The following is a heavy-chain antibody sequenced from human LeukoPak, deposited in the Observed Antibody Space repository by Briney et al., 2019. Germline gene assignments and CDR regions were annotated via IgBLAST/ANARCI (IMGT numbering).Heavy chain of an antibody. CDR3: ARTRRAARRADNWFDP. Sequence: ASVKVSCKASGYAFTSYDINWVRQATGQGLEWLGWMNPNSGNTGYAQKFQGRVTITRNTSISTAYMELSSPRSEDTAVYYCARTRRAARRADNWFDPWGQGTLVTLSS. D-gene: IGHD6-6*01. CDR2: MNPNSGNT. V-gene: IGHV1-8*03. J-gene: IGHJ5*02. CDR1: GYAFTSYD.